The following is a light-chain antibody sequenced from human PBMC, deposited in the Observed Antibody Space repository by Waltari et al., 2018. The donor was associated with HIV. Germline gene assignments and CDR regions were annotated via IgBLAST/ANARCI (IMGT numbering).Light chain of an antibody. CDR3: QTFDSSLSGPV. Sequence: QSVVTQPPSVSGAPGQRVTISCPGSSPNIGTGYDVHWYQQLPGTAPKLRIYGNNNRPSGVPDRFSGSKSGYSASLAITGLQAEDEADYYCQTFDSSLSGPVFGGGTKLTVL. V-gene: IGLV1-40*01. CDR2: GNN. CDR1: SPNIGTGYD. J-gene: IGLJ3*02.